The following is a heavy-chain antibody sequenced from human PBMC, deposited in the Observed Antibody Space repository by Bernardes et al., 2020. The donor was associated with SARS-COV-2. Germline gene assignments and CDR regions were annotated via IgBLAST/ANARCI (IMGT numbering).Heavy chain of an antibody. Sequence: SETLSLTCTVSGGSISSYYWSWIRQPPGKGLEWIGYIYYSGSTNYNPSLKSRVTISVDTSKNQFSLKLSSVTAADTAVYYCARERLRYFDWLLESFDPWGQGTLVTVSS. V-gene: IGHV4-59*01. CDR1: GGSISSYY. CDR2: IYYSGST. D-gene: IGHD3-9*01. CDR3: ARERLRYFDWLLESFDP. J-gene: IGHJ5*02.